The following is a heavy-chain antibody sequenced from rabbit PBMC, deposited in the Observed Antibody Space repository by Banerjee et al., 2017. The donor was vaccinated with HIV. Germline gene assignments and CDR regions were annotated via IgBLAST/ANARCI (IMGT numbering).Heavy chain of an antibody. J-gene: IGHJ4*01. Sequence: QEQLVESGGGLVQPGGSLTLSCKASGFDFSRFGMSWVRQAPGKGLEWIGYIDPIFGGTYYASWVNGRFTISSHNAQNTLFLQLNSLTVADTATYFCVRNSGWGVSYFTLWGQGTLVTVS. CDR1: GFDFSRFG. V-gene: IGHV1S47*01. CDR2: IDPIFGGT. D-gene: IGHD4-1*01. CDR3: VRNSGWGVSYFTL.